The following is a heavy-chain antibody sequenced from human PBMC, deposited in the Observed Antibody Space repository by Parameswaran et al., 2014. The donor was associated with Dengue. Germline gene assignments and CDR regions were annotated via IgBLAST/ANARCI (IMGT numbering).Heavy chain of an antibody. D-gene: IGHD6-19*01. CDR3: ARDSPQPAQWLVRGHYYYYGMDV. Sequence: WVRQAPGQGLEWMEGVIPIFGTANYAQKFQGRVTITADKSTSTAYMELSSLRSEDTAVYYCARDSPQPAQWLVRGHYYYYGMDVWGQGTTVTVSS. V-gene: IGHV1-69*06. CDR2: VIPIFGTA. J-gene: IGHJ6*02.